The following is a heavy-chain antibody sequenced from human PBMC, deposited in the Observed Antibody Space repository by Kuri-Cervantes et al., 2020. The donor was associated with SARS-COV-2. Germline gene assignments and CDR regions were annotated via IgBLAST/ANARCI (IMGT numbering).Heavy chain of an antibody. V-gene: IGHV4-4*07. Sequence: ESLKISCTVSGGSISSYYWSWIRQPAGKGLEWIGRTYTSGSTNYNPSLKSRVTMSVDTSKNQFSLKLSSVTAADTAVYYCAREWRNVVVVPAALDDAFDIWGQGTMVTVSS. D-gene: IGHD2-2*01. CDR1: GGSISSYY. J-gene: IGHJ3*02. CDR3: AREWRNVVVVPAALDDAFDI. CDR2: TYTSGST.